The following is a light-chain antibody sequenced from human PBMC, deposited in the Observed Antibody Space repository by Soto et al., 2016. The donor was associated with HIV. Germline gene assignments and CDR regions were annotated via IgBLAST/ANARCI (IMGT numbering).Light chain of an antibody. Sequence: SYELTQPPSVSVSPGKPARITCGGNDIGSKNLHWYQQKPGQAPVLVIYDDSDRPSGIPERFSSSNSGNTATLTISRVEAGDEADYYCQVWDSSTDHVLFGGGTKLTVL. CDR2: DDS. V-gene: IGLV3-21*01. CDR1: DIGSKN. J-gene: IGLJ3*02. CDR3: QVWDSSTDHVL.